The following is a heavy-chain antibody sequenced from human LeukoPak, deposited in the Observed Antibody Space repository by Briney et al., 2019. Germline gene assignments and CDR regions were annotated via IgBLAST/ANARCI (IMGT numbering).Heavy chain of an antibody. V-gene: IGHV3-48*01. CDR1: GFTFSSYS. J-gene: IGHJ4*02. CDR3: AKGHAPSGSYADY. Sequence: PGGSLRLSCAASGFTFSSYSMNWVRQAPGKGLEWVSYISSSSSTIYYADSVKGRFTISRDNSKNTLYVQMNSLRAEDTAVYYCAKGHAPSGSYADYWGQGTLVTVSS. CDR2: ISSSSSTI. D-gene: IGHD1-26*01.